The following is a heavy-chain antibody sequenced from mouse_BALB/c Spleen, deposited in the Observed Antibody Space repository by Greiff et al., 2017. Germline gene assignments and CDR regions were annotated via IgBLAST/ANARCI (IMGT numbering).Heavy chain of an antibody. CDR3: ARWSGGGAMDY. V-gene: IGHV1-7*01. J-gene: IGHJ4*01. CDR2: INPSTGYT. Sequence: VKLMESGAELAKPGASVKMSCKASGYTFTSYWMHWVKQRPGQGLEWIGYINPSTGYTEYNQKFKDKATLTADISSSTAYMQLSSLTSEDSAVYYCARWSGGGAMDYWGQGTSVTVSS. CDR1: GYTFTSYW.